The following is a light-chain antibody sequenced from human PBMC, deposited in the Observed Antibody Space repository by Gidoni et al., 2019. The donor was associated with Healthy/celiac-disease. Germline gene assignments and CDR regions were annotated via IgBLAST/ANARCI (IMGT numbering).Light chain of an antibody. CDR2: GNS. CDR3: QSYDSSLSGWV. Sequence: QSVLTQPPSVSGAPGQRGTISYTGSSSNIGAGYDVHWYQQLPGTAPKLLFYGNSNRPSGVPDRFSGSKSGTSASLAITGLQAEDEADYYCQSYDSSLSGWVFGGGTKLTVL. V-gene: IGLV1-40*01. CDR1: SSNIGAGYD. J-gene: IGLJ3*02.